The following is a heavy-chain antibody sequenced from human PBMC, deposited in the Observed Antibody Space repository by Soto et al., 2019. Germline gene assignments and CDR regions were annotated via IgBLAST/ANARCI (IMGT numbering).Heavy chain of an antibody. D-gene: IGHD6-19*01. Sequence: QMQLQESGPGLVKPSETMSLTCTASGASISNYYWNWIRQPPGKGLEWIGHIYNGESTNYNPSLKSRITRSEDTSKNQFSLKLGSVTAADTAVYYCAQTTGWPGFDYWGQGILVTVSS. CDR3: AQTTGWPGFDY. CDR2: IYNGEST. CDR1: GASISNYY. J-gene: IGHJ4*02. V-gene: IGHV4-59*01.